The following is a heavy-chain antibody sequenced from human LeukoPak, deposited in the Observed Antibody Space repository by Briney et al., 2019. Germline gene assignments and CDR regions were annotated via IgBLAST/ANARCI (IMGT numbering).Heavy chain of an antibody. Sequence: PGGSLRLSCAASGFTSSSYWMSWVRQAPGKGLEWVANIKQDGSEKYYVDSVKGRFTISRDNAKNSLYLQMNSLRAEDTALYYCAREGYGWELQYDYWGQGTLVTVSS. CDR2: IKQDGSEK. J-gene: IGHJ4*02. V-gene: IGHV3-7*03. CDR3: AREGYGWELQYDY. D-gene: IGHD1-26*01. CDR1: GFTSSSYW.